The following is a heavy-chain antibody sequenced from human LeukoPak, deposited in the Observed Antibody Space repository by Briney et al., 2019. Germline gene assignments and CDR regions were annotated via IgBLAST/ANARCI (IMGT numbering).Heavy chain of an antibody. Sequence: RSETLSLTCAISGDSVSGNSIAWTWIRQSPSRGLEWLGRTYYRSKWYSDSALSLKGRISINPDTSKSQFSLQLTSVTPEDSAVYYCARVALGSCTDSACYSRTFDIWGQGTMVTVSS. V-gene: IGHV6-1*01. CDR2: TYYRSKWYS. D-gene: IGHD2-15*01. J-gene: IGHJ3*02. CDR3: ARVALGSCTDSACYSRTFDI. CDR1: GDSVSGNSIA.